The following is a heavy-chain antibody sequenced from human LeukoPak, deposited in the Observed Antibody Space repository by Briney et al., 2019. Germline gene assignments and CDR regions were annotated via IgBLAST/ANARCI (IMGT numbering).Heavy chain of an antibody. J-gene: IGHJ3*02. V-gene: IGHV4-31*03. CDR1: GGSISSGDYY. D-gene: IGHD2-15*01. CDR2: IYYSGST. CDR3: ARAVVVAPNYAFDI. Sequence: SETLSLTCTVSGGSISSGDYYWSWIRQHPGKGLEWIGYIYYSGSTYYNPSLKSRVTISVDTSKNQFSLKLSSVTAADTAVYYCARAVVVAPNYAFDIWGQGTMVTVSS.